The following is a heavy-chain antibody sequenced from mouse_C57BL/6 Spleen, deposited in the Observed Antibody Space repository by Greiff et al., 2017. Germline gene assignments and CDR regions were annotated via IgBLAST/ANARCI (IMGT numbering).Heavy chain of an antibody. CDR1: GYTFTSYD. CDR2: IYPRDGST. D-gene: IGHD4-1*01. Sequence: LQESGPELVKPGASVKLSCKASGYTFTSYDINWVKQRPGQGLEWIGWIYPRDGSTKYNEKFKGKATLTVDTSSSTAYMELHSLTSEDSAVYFCAREEAGRGFAYWGQGTLVTVSA. V-gene: IGHV1-85*01. J-gene: IGHJ3*01. CDR3: AREEAGRGFAY.